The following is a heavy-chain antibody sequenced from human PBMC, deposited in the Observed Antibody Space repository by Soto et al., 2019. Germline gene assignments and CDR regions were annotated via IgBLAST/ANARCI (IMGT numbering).Heavy chain of an antibody. V-gene: IGHV3-23*01. CDR2: ISGSGGST. J-gene: IGHJ6*03. Sequence: GGSLRLSCAASGFTFSSYAMSWVRQAPGKGLEWVSAISGSGGSTYYADSVKGRFTISRDNSKNTLYLQMNSLRAEDTAVYYCAKDLRYSNYVYYMDVWGKGTTVTVSS. CDR3: AKDLRYSNYVYYMDV. CDR1: GFTFSSYA. D-gene: IGHD4-4*01.